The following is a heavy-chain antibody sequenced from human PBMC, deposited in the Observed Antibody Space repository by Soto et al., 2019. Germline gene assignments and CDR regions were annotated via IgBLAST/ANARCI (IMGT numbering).Heavy chain of an antibody. Sequence: EVQLVESGGGLVKPGGSLRLSCAAPGFTFSNYHMNWVRQAPGKGLEWVASISSSSVYRYYADSLKGRFTISRNNAENAVFLQMNSLRADDTAVYYWARVEGISDSSGYHVVSGYFDYWGQGTPVTVSS. CDR3: ARVEGISDSSGYHVVSGYFDY. J-gene: IGHJ4*02. CDR2: ISSSSVYR. CDR1: GFTFSNYH. D-gene: IGHD3-22*01. V-gene: IGHV3-21*02.